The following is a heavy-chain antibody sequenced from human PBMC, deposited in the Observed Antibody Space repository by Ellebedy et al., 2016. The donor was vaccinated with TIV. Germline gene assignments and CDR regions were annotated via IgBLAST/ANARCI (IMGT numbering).Heavy chain of an antibody. J-gene: IGHJ4*02. D-gene: IGHD4-23*01. CDR3: ARVGRWPHNGSFDN. CDR1: GFIFDNYW. Sequence: GESLKISCAASGFIFDNYWMAWVRQAPGKGLEWEANIREDGGLQWYADSVKGRFTISRDNAKNSMYLQMNGLRAEDTAVDYCARVGRWPHNGSFDNWGRGTLVTVSS. V-gene: IGHV3-7*04. CDR2: IREDGGLQ.